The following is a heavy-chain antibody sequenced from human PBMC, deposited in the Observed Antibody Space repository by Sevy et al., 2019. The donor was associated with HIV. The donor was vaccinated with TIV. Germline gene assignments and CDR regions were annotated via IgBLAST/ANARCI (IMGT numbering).Heavy chain of an antibody. D-gene: IGHD3-10*01. CDR3: TRTSYYYDSGSYYGMDV. CDR1: GFTSGDYI. J-gene: IGHJ6*02. V-gene: IGHV3-49*03. CDR2: IRSKTYGGTI. Sequence: GGSLRLSCTPSGFTSGDYILTWFRQAPGKGLEWVGFIRSKTYGGTIEYAASVKGRFTISRDDSKNIAYLRMNSLKTEDTAVYYCTRTSYYYDSGSYYGMDVWGQGTTVTVSS.